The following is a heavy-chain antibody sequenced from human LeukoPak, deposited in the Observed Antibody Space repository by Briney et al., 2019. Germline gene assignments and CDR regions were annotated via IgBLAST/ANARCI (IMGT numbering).Heavy chain of an antibody. V-gene: IGHV1-2*02. J-gene: IGHJ4*02. D-gene: IGHD5-12*01. CDR3: ATPERGYSGYDFGS. CDR1: GYTLTFYY. Sequence: GASVKVSFKASGYTLTFYYMHWVRQPPGQGLEWMGWINPNSGGTNYAQKFQGRVTMTRDTPNSTAYMELSRLRSDDTAVYYCATPERGYSGYDFGSWGQGTLVTVSS. CDR2: INPNSGGT.